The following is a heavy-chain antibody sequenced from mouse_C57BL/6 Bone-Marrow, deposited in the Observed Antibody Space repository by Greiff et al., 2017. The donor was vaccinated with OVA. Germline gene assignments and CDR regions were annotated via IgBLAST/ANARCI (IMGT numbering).Heavy chain of an antibody. J-gene: IGHJ2*01. CDR2: IDPENGDT. V-gene: IGHV14-4*01. CDR1: GFNIKDDY. Sequence: EVQLKESGAELVRPGASVKLSCTASGFNIKDDYMHWVKQRPEQGLEWIGWIDPENGDTEYASKFQGKATITANTSSNTAYLQLSSLTSEDTAVYYCTTYGSPLDYWGQGTTLTVSS. CDR3: TTYGSPLDY. D-gene: IGHD1-1*01.